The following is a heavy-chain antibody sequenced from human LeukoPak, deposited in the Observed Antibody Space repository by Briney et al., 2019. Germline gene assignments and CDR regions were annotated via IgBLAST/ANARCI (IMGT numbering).Heavy chain of an antibody. J-gene: IGHJ5*02. CDR1: GFTVSSYD. D-gene: IGHD3-10*01. CDR3: AKGPVGELTWFEP. Sequence: PGGSLRLSCAASGFTVSSYDMYWVRQAPGKGLEWVAVISYDGTNKYYADSVKGRFTISRDNSKNTLYLQMKSLRAEDTAVYYCAKGPVGELTWFEPWGQGTLVTVSS. V-gene: IGHV3-30*18. CDR2: ISYDGTNK.